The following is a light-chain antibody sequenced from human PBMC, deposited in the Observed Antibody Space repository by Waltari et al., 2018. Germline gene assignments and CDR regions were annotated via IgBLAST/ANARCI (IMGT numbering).Light chain of an antibody. Sequence: SFELPQQPSMSVSPGQTARLPSFGANLGEKYALWYQQRPGQSPVMVIYEDNKRPSGIPERFSGSNSANLATLTISGTQAVDEADYYCQAWDSSTLWVFGGGTKLTVL. CDR2: EDN. V-gene: IGLV3-1*01. J-gene: IGLJ3*02. CDR3: QAWDSSTLWV. CDR1: NLGEKY.